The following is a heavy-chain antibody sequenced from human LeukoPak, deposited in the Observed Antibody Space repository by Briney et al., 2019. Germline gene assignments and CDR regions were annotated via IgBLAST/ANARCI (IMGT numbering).Heavy chain of an antibody. CDR3: AREWVAAGTNWFDP. CDR2: IIPIFGTA. Sequence: GASVKLSCKASGGTFSSYAISWVRQAPGQGLEWMGGIIPIFGTANYAQKFQGRVTITADESTSTAYMELSSLRSEDTAVYYCAREWVAAGTNWFDPWGQGTLVTVSS. D-gene: IGHD6-13*01. CDR1: GGTFSSYA. V-gene: IGHV1-69*13. J-gene: IGHJ5*02.